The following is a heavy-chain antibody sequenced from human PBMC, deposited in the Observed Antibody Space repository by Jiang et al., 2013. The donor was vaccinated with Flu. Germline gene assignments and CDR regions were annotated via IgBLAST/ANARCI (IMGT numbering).Heavy chain of an antibody. J-gene: IGHJ5*02. Sequence: KSRVTISVDKSKNQFSLKLSSVTAADTAVYYCAREGSSWPFDPWGQGTLVTVSS. D-gene: IGHD6-13*01. V-gene: IGHV4-4*02. CDR3: AREGSSWPFDP.